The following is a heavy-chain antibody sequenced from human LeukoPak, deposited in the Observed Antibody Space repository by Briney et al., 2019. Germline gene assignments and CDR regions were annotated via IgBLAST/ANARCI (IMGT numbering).Heavy chain of an antibody. J-gene: IGHJ6*03. D-gene: IGHD6-13*01. CDR3: ARAPGGAAADPYYYMDV. CDR2: ISSSSSTI. Sequence: QPGGSLRLSCAASGFTFSSYSMNWVRQAPGKGLEWVSYISSSSSTIYYADSVKGRFTISRDNAKNSLYLQMNSLRAEDTAVYYCARAPGGAAADPYYYMDVWGKGTTVTVSS. CDR1: GFTFSSYS. V-gene: IGHV3-48*01.